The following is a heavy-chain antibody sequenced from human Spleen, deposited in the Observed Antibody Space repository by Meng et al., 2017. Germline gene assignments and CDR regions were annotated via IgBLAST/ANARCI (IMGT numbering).Heavy chain of an antibody. CDR3: ARGRSRKYQRDRGGIDY. Sequence: GPGPVKLPGTLSLTCAVSGGSISSSPWWTWVRQPPGKGLEWIGEVYHSGSTNYNPSLKSRVTMSVDESNNQFSLKLSSVTAADTAVYYCARGRSRKYQRDRGGIDYWGQGTLVTVSS. CDR2: VYHSGST. D-gene: IGHD2-2*01. CDR1: GGSISSSPW. V-gene: IGHV4-4*03. J-gene: IGHJ4*02.